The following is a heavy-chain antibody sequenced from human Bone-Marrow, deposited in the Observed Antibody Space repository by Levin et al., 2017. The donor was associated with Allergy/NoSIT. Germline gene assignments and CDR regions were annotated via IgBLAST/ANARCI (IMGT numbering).Heavy chain of an antibody. D-gene: IGHD3-16*01. V-gene: IGHV3-23*01. CDR1: GFTFSSYV. CDR3: AKKGTLGVWGTYVSGFFDP. Sequence: PGGSLRLSCGAAGFTFSSYVMIWVRQAPGKGLEWVGSITSTGYSTYYGDSVKGRFTISRDNSKNTVFLQMNSLRAEDTAVYYCAKKGTLGVWGTYVSGFFDPWGQGTLVTVSS. CDR2: ITSTGYST. J-gene: IGHJ5*02.